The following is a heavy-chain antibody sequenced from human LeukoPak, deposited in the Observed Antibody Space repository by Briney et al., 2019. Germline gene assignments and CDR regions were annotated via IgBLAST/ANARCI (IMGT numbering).Heavy chain of an antibody. V-gene: IGHV3-30*19. CDR2: ISYDGSNK. Sequence: GRSLRLSCAASGFTFSSYGMHWVRQAPGKGLEWVAVISYDGSNKYYADSVKGRFTISRDNSKNTLYLQMNSLRAEDTAVYYCARDQLDIVVVPAAIPVGYWGQGTLVTVSS. CDR1: GFTFSSYG. D-gene: IGHD2-2*02. J-gene: IGHJ4*02. CDR3: ARDQLDIVVVPAAIPVGY.